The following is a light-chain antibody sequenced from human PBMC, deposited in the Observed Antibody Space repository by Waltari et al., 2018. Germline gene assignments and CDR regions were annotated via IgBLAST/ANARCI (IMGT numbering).Light chain of an antibody. Sequence: EVVLTQSPATRSLSPGERATLSCRASQNVSSYLAWYQQKPGQAPRLLIYDASNRATGIPARFSGSGSGTDFSLTISSLEPEDFAVHYCQQRHNWPTFGGGTKVDIK. CDR1: QNVSSY. CDR3: QQRHNWPT. J-gene: IGKJ4*01. CDR2: DAS. V-gene: IGKV3-11*01.